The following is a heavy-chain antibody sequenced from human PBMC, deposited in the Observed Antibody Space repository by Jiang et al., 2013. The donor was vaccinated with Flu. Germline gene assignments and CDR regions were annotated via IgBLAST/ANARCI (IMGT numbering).Heavy chain of an antibody. CDR3: ARHGLDSSGYYLQDYYYGMDV. CDR1: GGSISSYY. Sequence: LLKPSETLSLTCTVPGGSISSYYWSWIRQPPGKGLEWIGYIYYSGSTNYNPSLKSRVTISVDTSKNQFSLKLSSVTAADTAVYYCARHGLDSSGYYLQDYYYGMDVWGKGTTVTVSS. D-gene: IGHD3-22*01. CDR2: IYYSGST. J-gene: IGHJ6*04. V-gene: IGHV4-59*08.